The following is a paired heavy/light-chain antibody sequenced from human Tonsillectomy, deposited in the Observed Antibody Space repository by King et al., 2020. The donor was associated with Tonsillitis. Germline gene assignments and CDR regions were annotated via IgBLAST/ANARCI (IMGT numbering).Light chain of an antibody. Sequence: QSVLTQPPSVSAASGQKVTISCSGSSSNIGNNYVSWYQQLPGTAPKLLIFENNKRPSGIPDRFSGSKSGTSATLGITGLQTGDEADYYCGTWDSSLSAYVFGIGTKVTVL. CDR1: SSNIGNNY. CDR2: ENN. J-gene: IGLJ1*01. V-gene: IGLV1-51*02. CDR3: GTWDSSLSAYV.
Heavy chain of an antibody. Sequence: EVQLVETGGGLIQSGGSLRLSCAASGFTVSSKYMSWVRQAPGKGLEWVSVIYSGGSTDYADSVKGRFTISRDISKNTLSLQMNSLRAEDTAVYYCARELYWKDAFDIWGQGTMVTVSS. CDR1: GFTVSSKY. D-gene: IGHD2-8*02. V-gene: IGHV3-53*02. CDR3: ARELYWKDAFDI. J-gene: IGHJ3*02. CDR2: IYSGGST.